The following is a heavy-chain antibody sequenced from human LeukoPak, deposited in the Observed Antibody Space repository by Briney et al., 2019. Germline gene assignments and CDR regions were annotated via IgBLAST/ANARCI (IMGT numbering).Heavy chain of an antibody. CDR1: GFTFSTYW. V-gene: IGHV3-74*01. CDR2: SNSDGSAT. CDR3: AREWRGFEDY. Sequence: GGSLRLSCAASGFTFSTYWMHWVRQAPGKGLVWVARSNSDGSATIYADSVKGRFVISRDNSKNTLYLQMSSLRVEDAAMYYCAREWRGFEDYWGQGTLVTVSS. J-gene: IGHJ4*02. D-gene: IGHD3-9*01.